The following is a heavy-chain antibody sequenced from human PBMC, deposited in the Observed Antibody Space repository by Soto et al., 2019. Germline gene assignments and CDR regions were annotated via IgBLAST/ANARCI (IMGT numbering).Heavy chain of an antibody. CDR3: ARAASIAASVIFFQH. V-gene: IGHV1-3*01. J-gene: IGHJ1*01. CDR1: GYTFTSHA. CDR2: INAGSGNT. Sequence: QVQLVQSGAEVKEPGASMKVSCKASGYTFTSHAIHWVRQAPGQRLEWMGRINAGSGNTRYSEKFQFRVAITQDTSATTAYMELSSLRSEDTGVYYCARAASIAASVIFFQHWGQGTPVIVSS. D-gene: IGHD6-6*01.